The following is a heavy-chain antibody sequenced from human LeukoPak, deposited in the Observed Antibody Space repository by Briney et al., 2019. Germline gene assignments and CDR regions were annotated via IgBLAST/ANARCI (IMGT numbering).Heavy chain of an antibody. Sequence: GGSLRLSCAASAFMVSDNDMTWVRQAPGKGLEWVSVIYSGGSTKYADSVKGRSTISRDNSKNTVYLQMNSLRVDDTAVYFCARGYDYAAGTYFDQWGQGTLVTVPS. J-gene: IGHJ4*02. CDR3: ARGYDYAAGTYFDQ. CDR2: IYSGGST. CDR1: AFMVSDND. D-gene: IGHD3-10*01. V-gene: IGHV3-53*01.